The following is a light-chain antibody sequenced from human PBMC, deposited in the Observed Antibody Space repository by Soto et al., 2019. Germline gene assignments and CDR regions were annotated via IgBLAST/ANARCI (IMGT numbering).Light chain of an antibody. V-gene: IGKV1-5*01. CDR2: DAS. CDR1: QSISSW. J-gene: IGKJ1*01. CDR3: QQYNSPWT. Sequence: DIQMTQSPSTLSASVGDRVTITCRASQSISSWLAWYQQKPGKAPKLLIYDASSFESGVPSRFSGSGSGTEFTLTISSLQPDDFVTYYCQQYNSPWTFGQGTKVEIK.